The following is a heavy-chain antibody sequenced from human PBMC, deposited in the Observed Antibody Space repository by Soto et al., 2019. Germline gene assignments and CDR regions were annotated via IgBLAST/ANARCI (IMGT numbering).Heavy chain of an antibody. CDR2: ISGNGGSA. J-gene: IGHJ4*02. V-gene: IGHV3-23*01. Sequence: PGGSLRLSCAASGFIFSDYAMSWVRQAPGKGLEWVSAISGNGGSAYYADSVRGRFTFSRDNSRNRLYLQMNSLRAEDTAIYYCARSLFIVAPGNEPFDRWGQGTLVTVSS. D-gene: IGHD6-13*01. CDR3: ARSLFIVAPGNEPFDR. CDR1: GFIFSDYA.